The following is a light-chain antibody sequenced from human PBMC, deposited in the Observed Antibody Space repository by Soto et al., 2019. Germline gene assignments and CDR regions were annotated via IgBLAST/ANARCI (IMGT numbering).Light chain of an antibody. CDR3: APHARSGR. V-gene: IGKV3-20*01. Sequence: WKQSDGTRAVSGERGAIGCCRTIQSVSNNYLAWYQQKPGQAPRLLIYGASNRATGIPDRFSGSGSGTDFTLPMSRQAPEAFRANYCAPHARSGRLGEGTKVDIK. J-gene: IGKJ1*01. CDR1: QSVSNNY. CDR2: GAS.